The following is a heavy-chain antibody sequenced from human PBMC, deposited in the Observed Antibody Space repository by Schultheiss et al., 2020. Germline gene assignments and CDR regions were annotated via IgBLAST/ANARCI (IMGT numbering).Heavy chain of an antibody. D-gene: IGHD3-10*01. J-gene: IGHJ3*02. CDR1: GGSISNSSYY. CDR2: IYYSGST. CDR3: AHREYDAFDI. V-gene: IGHV4-39*01. Sequence: GSLSLSCTVSGGSISNSSYYWGWIRQPPGKGLEWIGSIYYSGSTYYNPSLKSRVTISVDTSKNQFSLKLSSVTAADTAVYYCAHREYDAFDIWGQGTMVTVSS.